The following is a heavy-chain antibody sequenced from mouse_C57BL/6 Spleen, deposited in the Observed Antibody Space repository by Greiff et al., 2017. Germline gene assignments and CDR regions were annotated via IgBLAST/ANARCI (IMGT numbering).Heavy chain of an antibody. Sequence: EVKLMESGGGLVQPGGSLKLSCAASGFTFSDYYMYWVRQTPEKRLEWVAYISNGGGSTYYPDTAKGRFTISRDNAKNTLYLQMSRLKSEDTAMYYCARHRYYGSSHYYAMDYWGQGTSVTVSS. CDR3: ARHRYYGSSHYYAMDY. V-gene: IGHV5-12*01. CDR1: GFTFSDYY. J-gene: IGHJ4*01. D-gene: IGHD1-1*01. CDR2: ISNGGGST.